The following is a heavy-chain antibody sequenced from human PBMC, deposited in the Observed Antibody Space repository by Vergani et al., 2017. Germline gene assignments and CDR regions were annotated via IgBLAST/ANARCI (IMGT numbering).Heavy chain of an antibody. J-gene: IGHJ4*02. V-gene: IGHV3-30*02. D-gene: IGHD2-2*01. CDR1: GFSFSTYG. Sequence: QVQLVESGGGVVQPGGSLRLSCAASGFSFSTYGMHWVRQAPGRGLEWVAFLRYDGSNEYYGDAVKGRFIISRDNSKNMLSLEMHSLRPEDTAVYYCANSYCSSLSCSDYWGQGTLVTVSS. CDR2: LRYDGSNE. CDR3: ANSYCSSLSCSDY.